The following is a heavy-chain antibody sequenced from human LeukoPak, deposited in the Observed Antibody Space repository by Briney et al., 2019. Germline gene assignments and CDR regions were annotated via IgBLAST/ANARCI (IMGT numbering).Heavy chain of an antibody. D-gene: IGHD3-3*01. CDR2: IKQDGSEK. V-gene: IGHV3-7*01. CDR1: GFTFSSYW. J-gene: IGHJ5*02. CDR3: AREGFWSGPNWFDP. Sequence: PGGSLTLSCAASGFTFSSYWMSWVRQAPGKGLEWVANIKQDGSEKYYVDSVKGRFTISRDNAKNSLYLQMNSLRAEDTAVYYCAREGFWSGPNWFDPWGQGTLVTVSS.